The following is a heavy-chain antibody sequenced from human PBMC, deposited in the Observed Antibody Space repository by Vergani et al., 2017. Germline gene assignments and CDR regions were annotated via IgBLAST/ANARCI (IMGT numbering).Heavy chain of an antibody. CDR1: GFSLSNARMG. Sequence: QVTLKESGPVLVKPTETLTLTCTVSGFSLSNARMGVSWIRQPPGKALEWLAHIFSNDEKSNSTSLKGRLTISKDTSKRQVVLTMTNMDPVDTATYYCARVYSISWDYXFDYWGQGTLVTVSS. D-gene: IGHD6-13*01. V-gene: IGHV2-26*01. J-gene: IGHJ4*02. CDR2: IFSNDEK. CDR3: ARVYSISWDYXFDY.